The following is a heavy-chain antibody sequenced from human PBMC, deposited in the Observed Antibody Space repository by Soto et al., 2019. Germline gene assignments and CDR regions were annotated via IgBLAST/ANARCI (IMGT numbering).Heavy chain of an antibody. J-gene: IGHJ5*02. CDR1: GFTFSSYW. V-gene: IGHV3-7*01. CDR2: IKQDGSEK. CDR3: ARSRYYDFWNGDREVDH. Sequence: EVQLVESGGGLVQPGGSLRLSCAASGFTFSSYWMSWVRQAPGKGLEWVANIKQDGSEKYYVDSVKGRFTICRDNAKNSLYQQMNELRAEDTAVYYCARSRYYDFWNGDREVDHWGQGTLVTDFS. D-gene: IGHD3-3*01.